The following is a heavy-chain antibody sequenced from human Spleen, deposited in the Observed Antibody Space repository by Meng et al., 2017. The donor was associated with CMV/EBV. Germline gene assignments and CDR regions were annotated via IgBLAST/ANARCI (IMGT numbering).Heavy chain of an antibody. D-gene: IGHD1-1*01. CDR1: GGSFGGYY. J-gene: IGHJ4*02. Sequence: SLACAVYGGSFGGYYWSWIRQPPGKGLEWIGEINHSGSTNYNPSLKSRVTISVDTSKNQSSLKLSSVTAADTAVYYCARTPGYTLDYWGQGTLVTVSS. V-gene: IGHV4-34*01. CDR2: INHSGST. CDR3: ARTPGYTLDY.